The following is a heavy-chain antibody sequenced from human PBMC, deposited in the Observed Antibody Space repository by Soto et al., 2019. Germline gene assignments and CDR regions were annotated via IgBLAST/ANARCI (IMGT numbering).Heavy chain of an antibody. CDR3: AKVGGYDYCSGGSCYYYYMDV. Sequence: GGSLRLSCAASGFTFSSYAMSWVRQAPGMGLEWVSAISGSGGSTYYADSVKGRFTISRDNSKNTLYLQMNSLRAEDTAVYYCAKVGGYDYCSGGSCYYYYMDVWGKGTTVTVSS. V-gene: IGHV3-23*01. CDR2: ISGSGGST. D-gene: IGHD2-15*01. CDR1: GFTFSSYA. J-gene: IGHJ6*03.